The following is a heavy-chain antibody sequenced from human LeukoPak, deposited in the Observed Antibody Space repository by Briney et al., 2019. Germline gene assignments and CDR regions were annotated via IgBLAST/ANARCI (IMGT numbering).Heavy chain of an antibody. D-gene: IGHD6-19*01. CDR1: GFTFRTCW. Sequence: GGSLRLSCAVSGFTFRTCWMHWVRQVPGEGLVWVSRTNEDGSITNYADSVKGRFSISRDNAKNTLYLQMNSLRAEDTAVYYCARDRDSSGLFDYWGQGTLVTVSS. CDR3: ARDRDSSGLFDY. J-gene: IGHJ4*02. V-gene: IGHV3-74*01. CDR2: TNEDGSIT.